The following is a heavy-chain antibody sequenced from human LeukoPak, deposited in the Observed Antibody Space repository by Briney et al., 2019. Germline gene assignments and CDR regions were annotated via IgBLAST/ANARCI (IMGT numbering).Heavy chain of an antibody. Sequence: GESLRLSCAASGFTFDDYGMSWVRQAPGKGLEWVSGLNRNGDITGYADSVKGRFIISRDNAKNSLYLQMNSLRAEDTALCHCARKGVGGELGGFDYWGQGTLVTVSS. J-gene: IGHJ4*02. CDR1: GFTFDDYG. CDR2: LNRNGDIT. V-gene: IGHV3-20*01. D-gene: IGHD3-16*01. CDR3: ARKGVGGELGGFDY.